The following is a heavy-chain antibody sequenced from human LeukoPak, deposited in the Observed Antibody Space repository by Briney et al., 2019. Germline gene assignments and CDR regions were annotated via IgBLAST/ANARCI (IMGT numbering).Heavy chain of an antibody. V-gene: IGHV4-59*01. CDR1: GGSLSSYY. D-gene: IGHD3-9*01. Sequence: SETLSLTCTVSGGSLSSYYWTWIRQPPGKGLEWIGYIYYSGSTNYNPSLKSRVTISVDTSKNQFSLRLSSVTVADTAVYYCARGLRFYDILTAYYTFPYFDYWGQGALVTVSS. J-gene: IGHJ4*02. CDR2: IYYSGST. CDR3: ARGLRFYDILTAYYTFPYFDY.